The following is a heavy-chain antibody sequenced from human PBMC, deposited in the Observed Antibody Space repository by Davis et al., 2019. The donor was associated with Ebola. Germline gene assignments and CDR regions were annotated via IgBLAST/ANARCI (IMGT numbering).Heavy chain of an antibody. CDR2: IKQDGSDK. Sequence: PGGSLRLSCAASAFTFSRYWMTWVRQAPGRGLEWVASIKQDGSDKYYVDSVKGRFTISRDNAKDLLFLQMSSLRGEDTAIYYCVTDRGLGWFDPWGQGTLVTVSS. J-gene: IGHJ5*02. V-gene: IGHV3-7*01. CDR3: VTDRGLGWFDP. CDR1: AFTFSRYW. D-gene: IGHD3-10*01.